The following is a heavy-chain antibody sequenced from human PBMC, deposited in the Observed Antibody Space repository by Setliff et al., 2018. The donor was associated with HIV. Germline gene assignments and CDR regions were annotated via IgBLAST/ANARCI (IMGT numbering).Heavy chain of an antibody. Sequence: PSETLSLTCTVSGASISSGGYYWSWIRQHPVKGLEWIGYIYYTGTTFYNPSLESRLIISLDTPKNQFSLRLTPVTAADTAVYYCARLGTRTVAADADFDSWGQGALVTVSS. J-gene: IGHJ4*02. CDR3: ARLGTRTVAADADFDS. V-gene: IGHV4-31*03. CDR1: GASISSGGYY. CDR2: IYYTGTT. D-gene: IGHD2-15*01.